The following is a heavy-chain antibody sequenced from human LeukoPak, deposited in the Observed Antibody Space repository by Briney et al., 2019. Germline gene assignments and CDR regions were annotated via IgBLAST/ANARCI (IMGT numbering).Heavy chain of an antibody. D-gene: IGHD3-10*01. V-gene: IGHV3-23*01. CDR3: AKDRGIISDY. Sequence: GGSLRLSCAASGFTFSTYGMSWVRQAPGKGLEWVSSISGSGDSTYYADSVKGRFTISRDNSKNTLYLQMNSLRAEDTAVYYCAKDRGIISDYWGQGTLVTVSS. CDR2: ISGSGDST. J-gene: IGHJ4*02. CDR1: GFTFSTYG.